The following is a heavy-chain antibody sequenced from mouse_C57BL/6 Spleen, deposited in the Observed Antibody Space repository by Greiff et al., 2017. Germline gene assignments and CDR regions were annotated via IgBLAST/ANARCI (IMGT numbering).Heavy chain of an antibody. J-gene: IGHJ4*01. CDR2: IYPGDGDT. Sequence: VQLQQSGAELVKPGASVKISCKASGYAFSSYWMNWVKQRPGKGLEWIGQIYPGDGDTNYNGKFKGKATLTADKSSSTAYMQLSSLTSEDSAVYFCARARYYYYGSSVYYYAMDYWGQGTSVTVSS. V-gene: IGHV1-80*01. CDR1: GYAFSSYW. D-gene: IGHD1-1*01. CDR3: ARARYYYYGSSVYYYAMDY.